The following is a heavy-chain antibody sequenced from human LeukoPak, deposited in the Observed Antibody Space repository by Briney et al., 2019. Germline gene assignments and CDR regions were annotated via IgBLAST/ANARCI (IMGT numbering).Heavy chain of an antibody. D-gene: IGHD3-10*02. CDR2: ISSSSSYI. J-gene: IGHJ6*04. Sequence: GGSLRLSCAASGFTFSSYTMNWVRQAPGKGLEWVSSISSSSSYIYYADSLKGRFTISRDNAKNSLYLQMNSLRAEDTAVYYCAELGITMIGGVWGKGTTVTISS. CDR3: AELGITMIGGV. CDR1: GFTFSSYT. V-gene: IGHV3-21*01.